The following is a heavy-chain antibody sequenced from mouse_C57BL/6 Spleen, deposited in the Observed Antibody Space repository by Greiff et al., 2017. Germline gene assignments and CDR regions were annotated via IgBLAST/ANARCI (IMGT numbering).Heavy chain of an antibody. CDR1: GYTFTSYW. J-gene: IGHJ1*03. Sequence: VQLQQPGAELVRPGSSVKLSCKASGYTFTSYWMHWVKQRPIQGLEWIGNIDPSDSETHYNQKFKDKATLTVDKSSSTAYMQLSSLTSEDSAVYYCARNPLITTVVEGYFDVWGTGTTVTVSS. D-gene: IGHD1-1*01. CDR2: IDPSDSET. CDR3: ARNPLITTVVEGYFDV. V-gene: IGHV1-52*01.